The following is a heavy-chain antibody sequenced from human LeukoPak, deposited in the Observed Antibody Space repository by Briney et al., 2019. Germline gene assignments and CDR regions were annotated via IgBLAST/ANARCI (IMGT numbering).Heavy chain of an antibody. Sequence: GGSLRLSCTASGFTFGDYAMTWVRQAPGEGLEWVGFIRSKVYGGTPEYAASVKGRFTISRDDSKGIAYLQMNSLKTEDTAVYYCTRNQTPYYWGQGTLVTVSS. CDR2: IRSKVYGGTP. CDR1: GFTFGDYA. V-gene: IGHV3-49*04. J-gene: IGHJ4*02. CDR3: TRNQTPYY.